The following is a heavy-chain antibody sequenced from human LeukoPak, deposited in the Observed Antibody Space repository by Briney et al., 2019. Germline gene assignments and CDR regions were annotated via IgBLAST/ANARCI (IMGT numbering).Heavy chain of an antibody. CDR2: ISSSGGIV. Sequence: PGGSLRLSCAASGFTFSDYYMSWIRQAPGKGLEWVSYISSSGGIVYYADSVKGRFTISRDNSKNTLYLQMNSLRVEDTAVYYCAKGRTLVGGSTRSYDYWGQGTLVTVSS. CDR1: GFTFSDYY. J-gene: IGHJ4*02. D-gene: IGHD1-26*01. CDR3: AKGRTLVGGSTRSYDY. V-gene: IGHV3-11*01.